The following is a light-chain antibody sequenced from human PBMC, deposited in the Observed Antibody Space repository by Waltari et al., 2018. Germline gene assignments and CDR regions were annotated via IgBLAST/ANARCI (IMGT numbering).Light chain of an antibody. CDR3: SSYTSSSTLVV. J-gene: IGLJ1*01. V-gene: IGLV2-14*03. CDR1: SSAVGGYNY. Sequence: QSARTQPASVSGSPGQSITISCTGTSSAVGGYNYVSWYQQHPGKAPKLMIYDVSNRPSGVSNRFSGSKSGNTASLTISGLQAEDEADYYCSSYTSSSTLVVFGTGTKVTVL. CDR2: DVS.